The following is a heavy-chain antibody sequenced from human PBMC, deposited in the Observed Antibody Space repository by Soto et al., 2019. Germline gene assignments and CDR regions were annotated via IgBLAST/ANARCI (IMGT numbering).Heavy chain of an antibody. D-gene: IGHD6-25*01. CDR3: AKDNSPAGYQPPFSA. CDR1: GFTFSSYG. Sequence: EVQLLESGGGLVQPGGSLRLSCAASGFTFSSYGMSWVRQDPGKGLECVSAISGYGGSTFYHDSVKGRFTISRDNSKNTLFLEMSRLRAEDTFVYYCAKDNSPAGYQPPFSAWGQGTLVTVAS. J-gene: IGHJ5*02. CDR2: ISGYGGST. V-gene: IGHV3-23*01.